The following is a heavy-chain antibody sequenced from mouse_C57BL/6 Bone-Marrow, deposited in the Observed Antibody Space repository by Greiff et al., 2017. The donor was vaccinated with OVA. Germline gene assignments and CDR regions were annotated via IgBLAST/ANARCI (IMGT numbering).Heavy chain of an antibody. CDR3: ARGDYYGSSYDY. V-gene: IGHV1-81*01. Sequence: QVQLQQSGAELARPGASVKLSCKASGYTFTSYGISWVKQRPGQGLEWIGEIYPRSGNTYYNEKFKGKATLTADKSSITAYKELRSLTSEDSAVYFCARGDYYGSSYDYWGQGTTLTVSS. CDR1: GYTFTSYG. J-gene: IGHJ2*01. D-gene: IGHD1-1*01. CDR2: IYPRSGNT.